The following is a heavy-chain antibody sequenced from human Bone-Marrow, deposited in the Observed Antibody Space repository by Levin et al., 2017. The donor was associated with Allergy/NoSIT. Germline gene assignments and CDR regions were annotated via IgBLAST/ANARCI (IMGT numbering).Heavy chain of an antibody. Sequence: GESLKISCAASGFIFSGYGMHWVRQAPGTGLEWVAAISYDVTKTYYRDSVKGRFTISRDNSKDTLYLQMNSLRAEDSAVYYCAKSSGSPAGYDYWGQGTLVTVSS. D-gene: IGHD3-10*01. V-gene: IGHV3-30*18. CDR3: AKSSGSPAGYDY. J-gene: IGHJ4*02. CDR2: ISYDVTKT. CDR1: GFIFSGYG.